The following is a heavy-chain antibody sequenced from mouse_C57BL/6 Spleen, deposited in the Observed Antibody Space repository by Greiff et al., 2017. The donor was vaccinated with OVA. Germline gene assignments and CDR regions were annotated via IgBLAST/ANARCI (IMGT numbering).Heavy chain of an antibody. J-gene: IGHJ4*01. D-gene: IGHD1-1*01. CDR3: ARRSTTEPDYYAMDY. CDR1: GFTFSSYG. CDR2: ISSGGSYT. Sequence: EVHLVESGGDLVKPGGSLKLSCAASGFTFSSYGMSWVRQTPDKRLEWVATISSGGSYTYYPASVKGRFTISRDNAKNTLYLQMSSLKSEYTAMYYCARRSTTEPDYYAMDYWGQGTSVTVSS. V-gene: IGHV5-6*01.